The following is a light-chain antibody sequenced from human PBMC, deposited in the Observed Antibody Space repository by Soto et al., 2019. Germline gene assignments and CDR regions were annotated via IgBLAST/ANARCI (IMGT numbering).Light chain of an antibody. J-gene: IGLJ1*01. CDR2: DVS. CDR3: SSYTSSSTYV. CDR1: SSDVGGYNY. V-gene: IGLV2-14*01. Sequence: QSALTQPASVSGSPGQSITISCTGTSSDVGGYNYVSWYQQHPGKAPKLMIYDVSNRPSGVSNRFSGSKSGNTASLTISGLQAEDEAYYYCSSYTSSSTYVFGTGTKLTVL.